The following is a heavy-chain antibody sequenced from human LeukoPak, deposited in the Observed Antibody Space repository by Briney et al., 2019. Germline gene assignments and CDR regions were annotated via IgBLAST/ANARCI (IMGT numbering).Heavy chain of an antibody. D-gene: IGHD3-22*01. Sequence: GRSLRLSCAASGFTFSRYTMHWVRRAPGKGLEWVAVISYDGSNKYYADSGKGRFTISRDNSKNTLYLQMNSLRAEDTAVYYCACEENSSGYSFDYWGEGTLVTVSS. CDR1: GFTFSRYT. V-gene: IGHV3-30-3*01. CDR2: ISYDGSNK. J-gene: IGHJ4*02. CDR3: ACEENSSGYSFDY.